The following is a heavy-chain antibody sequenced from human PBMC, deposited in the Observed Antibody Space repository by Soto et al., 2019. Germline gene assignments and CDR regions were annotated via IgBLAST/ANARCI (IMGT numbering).Heavy chain of an antibody. J-gene: IGHJ4*02. CDR1: GGSVSSKSAA. D-gene: IGHD1-26*01. Sequence: PSQTLSLTCAISGGSVSSKSAAWNWIRQSPSRGLEWLGRTYYRSKWSTDYAVSLKGRITVNPDTSKNQFSLHLNSVTPEDTAVYYCARALAGSYDYWGQGTLVTVSS. CDR2: TYYRSKWST. V-gene: IGHV6-1*01. CDR3: ARALAGSYDY.